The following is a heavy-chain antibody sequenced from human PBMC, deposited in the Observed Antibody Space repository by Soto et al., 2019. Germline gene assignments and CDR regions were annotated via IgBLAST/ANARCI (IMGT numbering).Heavy chain of an antibody. D-gene: IGHD6-13*01. CDR1: GGSSSGYY. J-gene: IGHJ5*02. Sequence: SEPLSLTCAVYGGSSSGYYWSWFRQPPGEGLEWIGEITHSGSTNYNPSLKSRVTISVDTSTNQFSLKLSSVTAADTAVYYCARGKIAAAGHPTNWFYPWGQATLVTVSS. CDR3: ARGKIAAAGHPTNWFYP. V-gene: IGHV4-34*01. CDR2: ITHSGST.